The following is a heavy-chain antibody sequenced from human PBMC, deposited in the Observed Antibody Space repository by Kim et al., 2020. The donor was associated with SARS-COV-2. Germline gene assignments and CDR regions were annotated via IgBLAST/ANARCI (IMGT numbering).Heavy chain of an antibody. D-gene: IGHD6-6*01. V-gene: IGHV4-31*02. CDR3: ARDSSTYYFDY. Sequence: TYYDPSLKSRVTISVDPSKNQFSLKLSSVTAADTAVYYCARDSSTYYFDYWGQGTLVTVSS. CDR2: T. J-gene: IGHJ4*02.